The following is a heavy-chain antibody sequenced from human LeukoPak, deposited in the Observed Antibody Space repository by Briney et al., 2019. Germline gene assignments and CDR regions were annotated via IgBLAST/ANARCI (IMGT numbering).Heavy chain of an antibody. Sequence: GGSPRLSCAASGFTFSSYAMSWVRQAPGKGLEWVSAISGSGGSTYYADSVKGRFTISRDNSKNTLYLQMNSLRAEDTAVYYCAKDHQYYDFWSGYLGWKGHFDYWGQGTLVTVSS. CDR1: GFTFSSYA. D-gene: IGHD3-3*01. CDR3: AKDHQYYDFWSGYLGWKGHFDY. CDR2: ISGSGGST. V-gene: IGHV3-23*01. J-gene: IGHJ4*02.